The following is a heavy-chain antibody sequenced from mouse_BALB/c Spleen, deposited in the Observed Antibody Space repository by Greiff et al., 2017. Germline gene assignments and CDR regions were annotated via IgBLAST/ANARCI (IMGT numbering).Heavy chain of an antibody. CDR3: ARAYYGSSWYFDV. CDR2: IWGDGST. V-gene: IGHV2-6-7*01. Sequence: VKLQESGPGLVAPSQSLSITCTVSGFSLTGYGVNWVRQPPGKGLEWLGMIWGDGSTDYNSALKSRLSISKDNSKSQVFLKMNSLQTDDTARYYCARAYYGSSWYFDVWGAGTTVTVSS. D-gene: IGHD1-1*01. CDR1: GFSLTGYG. J-gene: IGHJ1*01.